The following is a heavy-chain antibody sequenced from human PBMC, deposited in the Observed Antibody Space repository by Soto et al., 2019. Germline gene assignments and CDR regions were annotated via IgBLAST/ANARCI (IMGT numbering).Heavy chain of an antibody. V-gene: IGHV5-51*01. Sequence: PGESLKISCKGSVYSFTSYWIGWVRQMPGKGLEWMGIIYPGDSDTRYSPSFQGQVTISADKSISTAYLQWSSLKASDTAMYYCARPMVRDPYGMDVWGQGTTVTVSS. CDR2: IYPGDSDT. CDR1: VYSFTSYW. CDR3: ARPMVRDPYGMDV. J-gene: IGHJ6*02. D-gene: IGHD3-10*01.